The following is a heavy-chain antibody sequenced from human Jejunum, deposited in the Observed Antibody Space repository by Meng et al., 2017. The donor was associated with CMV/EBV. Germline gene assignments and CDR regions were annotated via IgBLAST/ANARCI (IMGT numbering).Heavy chain of an antibody. J-gene: IGHJ4*02. CDR3: AKDVAVVLAAAMNY. D-gene: IGHD2-2*01. V-gene: IGHV3-23*01. CDR2: ISVSGGST. Sequence: SGFTFSSSAMTWVRQAPGKGLEWVSSISVSGGSTYYADSVKGRFTISRDNSKNMLYLQMDSLRAEDTAIYYCAKDVAVVLAAAMNYWGQGTLVTVSS. CDR1: GFTFSSSA.